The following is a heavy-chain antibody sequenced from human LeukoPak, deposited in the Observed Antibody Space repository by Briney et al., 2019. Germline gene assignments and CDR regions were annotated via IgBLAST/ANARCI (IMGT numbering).Heavy chain of an antibody. Sequence: GGSLRLSCAASGFTFSSYSMNWVRQAPGKGLEWVSYISSSSSTIYYADSVKGRFTISRDNAKNSLYLQMNSLRAEDTAVYYCASSTMRRVYRGQGTLVTVSS. V-gene: IGHV3-48*04. CDR2: ISSSSSTI. CDR3: ASSTMRRVY. CDR1: GFTFSSYS. J-gene: IGHJ4*02. D-gene: IGHD3-22*01.